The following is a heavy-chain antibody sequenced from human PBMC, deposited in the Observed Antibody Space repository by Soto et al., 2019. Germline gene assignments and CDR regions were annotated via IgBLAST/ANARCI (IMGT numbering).Heavy chain of an antibody. V-gene: IGHV5-51*01. CDR1: GYNFNNYW. J-gene: IGHJ4*02. CDR2: IDPFDSET. D-gene: IGHD4-17*01. Sequence: EVQLVQSRAEVKKPGESLNISCTASGYNFNNYWIGWVRQVPGKGLEWMGMIDPFDSETRYSPSFQGQVTISADKSISVAYLQWSSLKASDTATYFCARRLTTGTVDYWGQGTLVTASS. CDR3: ARRLTTGTVDY.